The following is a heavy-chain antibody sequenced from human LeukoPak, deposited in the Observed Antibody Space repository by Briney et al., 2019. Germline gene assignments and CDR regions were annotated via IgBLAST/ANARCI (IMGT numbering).Heavy chain of an antibody. J-gene: IGHJ3*02. CDR1: GYTFTSYG. CDR2: ISAYNGNT. V-gene: IGHV1-18*01. CDR3: ARDLGGLEAFDI. D-gene: IGHD3-16*01. Sequence: GASVKVSCKASGYTFTSYGISWVRQAPGQGLEWMGWISAYNGNTNYAQKFQGRVTMTRDTSISTAYMELSRLRSDDTAVYYCARDLGGLEAFDIWGQGTMVTVSS.